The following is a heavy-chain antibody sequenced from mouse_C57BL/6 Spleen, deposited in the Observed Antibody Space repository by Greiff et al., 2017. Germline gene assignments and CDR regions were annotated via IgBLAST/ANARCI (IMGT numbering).Heavy chain of an antibody. Sequence: EVMLVESGGGLVKPGGSLKLSCAASGFTFSDYGMHWVRQAPEKGLEWVAYISSGSSTIYYADTVKGRFTISRDNAKNTLFLQMASLRSEETAMYYCARQDTKVVAHFDYWGQGTTLTVSS. CDR2: ISSGSSTI. D-gene: IGHD1-1*01. CDR1: GFTFSDYG. J-gene: IGHJ2*01. V-gene: IGHV5-17*01. CDR3: ARQDTKVVAHFDY.